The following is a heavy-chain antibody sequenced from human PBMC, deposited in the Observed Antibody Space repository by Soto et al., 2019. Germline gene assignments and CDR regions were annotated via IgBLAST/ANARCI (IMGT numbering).Heavy chain of an antibody. CDR3: ARLAAAGALDL. V-gene: IGHV1-69*18. CDR1: GGSLSSYG. D-gene: IGHD6-13*01. CDR2: IIPLFGKV. Sequence: QVQLVQSGAEVKNPGSSVKVSCKASGGSLSSYGFSWVRQAPGQGLEWMGTIIPLFGKVDYAQKFQGTVTITADASTSTGYMELSSLRSEDTAIYYCARLAAAGALDLWGQGTLVTVSS. J-gene: IGHJ4*02.